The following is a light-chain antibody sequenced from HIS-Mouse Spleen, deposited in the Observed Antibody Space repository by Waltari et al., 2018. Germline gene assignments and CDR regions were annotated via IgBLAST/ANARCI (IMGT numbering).Light chain of an antibody. V-gene: IGLV2-8*01. Sequence: QSALTQPPSASGSPGQSVTISCTGTSSHVGGYNYVSWYQQHPGKAPKLMIYEVSKRPSGVPDRFSGYKSGNTASLTVSGLQAEDEADYYCSSYAGSNNLGVFGTGTKVTVL. CDR3: SSYAGSNNLGV. CDR2: EVS. CDR1: SSHVGGYNY. J-gene: IGLJ1*01.